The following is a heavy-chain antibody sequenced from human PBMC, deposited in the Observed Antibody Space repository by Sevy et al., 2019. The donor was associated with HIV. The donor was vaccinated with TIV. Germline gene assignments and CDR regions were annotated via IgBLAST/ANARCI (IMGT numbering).Heavy chain of an antibody. CDR2: ISSSSSYI. V-gene: IGHV3-21*01. Sequence: GGSLRLSCAASGFTFSNYAMHWVRQAPGKGLEWVSSISSSSSYIYYADSVKGRFTISRDNAKNSLYLQMNSLRAEDTAVYYCARELYYDFWSGYYNDYYYYGMDVWGQGTTVTVSS. CDR3: ARELYYDFWSGYYNDYYYYGMDV. J-gene: IGHJ6*02. D-gene: IGHD3-3*01. CDR1: GFTFSNYA.